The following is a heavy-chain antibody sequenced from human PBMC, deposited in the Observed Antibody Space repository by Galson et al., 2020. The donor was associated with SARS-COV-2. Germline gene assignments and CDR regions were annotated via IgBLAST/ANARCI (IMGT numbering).Heavy chain of an antibody. V-gene: IGHV4-30-4*01. CDR3: ARMKRPARYLDY. J-gene: IGHJ4*02. CDR2: IYDSRTT. Sequence: SETLSLTCRVSGGSISSGDYYWSWIRQHPGKGLEWIGHIYDSRTTYYNPSLDSRLSMSVDKSENHFSLRLSSVTAADTAVYYCARMKRPARYLDYWGQGTLVTVSS. CDR1: GGSISSGDYY.